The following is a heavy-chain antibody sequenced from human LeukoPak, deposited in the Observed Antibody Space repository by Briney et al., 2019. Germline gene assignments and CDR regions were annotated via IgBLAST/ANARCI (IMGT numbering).Heavy chain of an antibody. Sequence: GGSLRLSCAASGFTFSSYAMSWARQAPGKGLEWVSAISGSGGSTYYADSVKGRFTISRDNSKNTLYLQMSSLRAEDTAVYYCAKDGGRVVTARNFDYWGQGTLVTVSS. D-gene: IGHD2-21*02. V-gene: IGHV3-23*01. CDR3: AKDGGRVVTARNFDY. CDR2: ISGSGGST. J-gene: IGHJ4*02. CDR1: GFTFSSYA.